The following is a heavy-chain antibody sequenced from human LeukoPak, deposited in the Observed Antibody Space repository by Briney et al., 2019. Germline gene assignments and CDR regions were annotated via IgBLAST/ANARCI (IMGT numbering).Heavy chain of an antibody. CDR2: ISGSSSTI. D-gene: IGHD3-22*01. V-gene: IGHV3-48*01. Sequence: GGSLRLSCAASGFTFNSYSMNWVRQAPGKGLEWVSYISGSSSTIYYADSVKGRFTISGDNAKNSLYLQMNSLRAEDTAVYYCTRDDSSGYYYRILGYWGQGALVTVPS. J-gene: IGHJ4*02. CDR3: TRDDSSGYYYRILGY. CDR1: GFTFNSYS.